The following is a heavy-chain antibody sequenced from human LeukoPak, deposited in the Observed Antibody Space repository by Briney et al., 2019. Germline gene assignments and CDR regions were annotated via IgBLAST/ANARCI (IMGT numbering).Heavy chain of an antibody. Sequence: GGSLRLSCSASGFSFSSYAMHWVRQAPGKGLEYVSAISSNGGGTNYADSVKGRFTISRDNSKNMLYLQMSSLRAEDAAVYYCVKGLVIGALDYWGQGTLVTVSS. V-gene: IGHV3-64D*06. CDR1: GFSFSSYA. J-gene: IGHJ4*02. D-gene: IGHD3-10*01. CDR2: ISSNGGGT. CDR3: VKGLVIGALDY.